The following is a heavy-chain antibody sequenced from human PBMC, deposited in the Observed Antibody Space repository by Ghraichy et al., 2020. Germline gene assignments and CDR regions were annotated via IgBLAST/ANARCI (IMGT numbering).Heavy chain of an antibody. CDR1: GYSISSGYY. J-gene: IGHJ2*01. CDR2: IYHSGST. D-gene: IGHD2-2*01. Sequence: SETLSLTCTVSGYSISSGYYWGWIRQPPGKGLEWIGSIYHSGSTYYNPSLKSRVTISVDTSKNQFSLKLSSVTAADTAVYYCARNRDQLLPYWYFDLWGRGTLVTVSS. CDR3: ARNRDQLLPYWYFDL. V-gene: IGHV4-38-2*02.